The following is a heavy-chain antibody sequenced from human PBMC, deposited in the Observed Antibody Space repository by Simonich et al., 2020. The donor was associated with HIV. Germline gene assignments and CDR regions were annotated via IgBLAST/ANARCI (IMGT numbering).Heavy chain of an antibody. J-gene: IGHJ4*02. Sequence: QVQLQQWGAGLLKPSETPSLTCAVFGGSFSDYSWTWIRQPPGKGLEWIGEINHSESTNYNPSLKSRVTISVDTSKNQFSLKVSSVTAADTAVYYCARTGSAYNSGWYYSDYWGQGTLVTVSS. CDR1: GGSFSDYS. D-gene: IGHD6-19*01. V-gene: IGHV4-34*01. CDR3: ARTGSAYNSGWYYSDY. CDR2: INHSEST.